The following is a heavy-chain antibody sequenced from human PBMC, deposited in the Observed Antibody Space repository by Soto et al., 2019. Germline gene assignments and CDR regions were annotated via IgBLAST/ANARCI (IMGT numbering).Heavy chain of an antibody. CDR2: IIPIFGTA. V-gene: IGHV1-69*13. CDR1: GGTFSSYA. Sequence: SVKVSCKASGGTFSSYAISCVRQAPGQGLEWMGGIIPIFGTANYAQKFQGRVTITADESTSTAYMELSSLRSEDTAVYYCARVPSPRGGVILYFDYWGQGTLVTVSS. CDR3: ARVPSPRGGVILYFDY. J-gene: IGHJ4*02. D-gene: IGHD3-16*01.